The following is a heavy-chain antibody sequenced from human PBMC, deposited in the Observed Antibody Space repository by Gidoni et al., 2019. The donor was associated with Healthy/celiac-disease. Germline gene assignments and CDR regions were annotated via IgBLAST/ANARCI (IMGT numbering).Heavy chain of an antibody. CDR3: ASAYYYGSGSYSHYYYYYGMDV. V-gene: IGHV3-23*01. Sequence: EVKLLESGGGLVQPGGSLGLSWAASGFTFSSYAMGWVRQAPGKGLGWVSAIRGSGGSTYYADSVKGRFTISRDNSKNTLYLQMNSLRAEDTAVYYCASAYYYGSGSYSHYYYYYGMDVWGQGTTVTVSS. J-gene: IGHJ6*02. CDR2: IRGSGGST. D-gene: IGHD3-10*01. CDR1: GFTFSSYA.